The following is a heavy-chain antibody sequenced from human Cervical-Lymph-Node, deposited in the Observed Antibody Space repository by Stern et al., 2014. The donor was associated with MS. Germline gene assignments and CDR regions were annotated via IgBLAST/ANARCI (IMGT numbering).Heavy chain of an antibody. J-gene: IGHJ6*02. CDR2: VDPKGTSA. Sequence: QVQLVESGAEVKKPGASVKVSCKASGFTFSTYHMHWVRQAPGQGLELVGVVDPKGTSATYAQKFQGRVAITRHTSTATVYMELSSLRFEDTAVYFCAREEVKLEWSGFFYYGMDVWGQGTSVTVS. CDR1: GFTFSTYH. V-gene: IGHV1-46*01. D-gene: IGHD3-3*01. CDR3: AREEVKLEWSGFFYYGMDV.